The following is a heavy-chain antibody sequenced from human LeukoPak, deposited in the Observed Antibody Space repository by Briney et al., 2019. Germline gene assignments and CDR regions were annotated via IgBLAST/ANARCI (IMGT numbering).Heavy chain of an antibody. CDR1: GFTFGSFT. V-gene: IGHV3-21*01. Sequence: GGSLRLSCTASGFTFGSFTMNWVRQAPGKGLEWVSSISSTSRYINYADSVKGRFTISRDDAKNSLNLQMNSLRPDDTAVYYCAKDQGSWSIDYWGQGTLVAVSS. CDR3: AKDQGSWSIDY. J-gene: IGHJ4*02. D-gene: IGHD6-13*01. CDR2: ISSTSRYI.